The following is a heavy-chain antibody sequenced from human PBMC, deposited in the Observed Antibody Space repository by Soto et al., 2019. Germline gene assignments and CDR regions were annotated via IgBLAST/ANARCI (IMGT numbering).Heavy chain of an antibody. CDR3: ARHGSRDVVRFDY. Sequence: HVQLRESGPGLVQPSETLSLTCTVSGDSIRGYYWNWIRQTPGEGLEWIGSIYYTGYTYYNPSLQSRVTLSLDTSKSRFFLNLTSVTAADTAMYYCARHGSRDVVRFDYWGQGILVSVSS. J-gene: IGHJ4*02. CDR2: IYYTGYT. D-gene: IGHD2-15*01. CDR1: GDSIRGYY. V-gene: IGHV4-59*08.